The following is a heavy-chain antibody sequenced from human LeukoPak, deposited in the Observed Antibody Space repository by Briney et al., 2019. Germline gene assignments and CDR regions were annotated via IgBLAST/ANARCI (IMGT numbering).Heavy chain of an antibody. CDR3: ARALNSYSSSWYGIDY. D-gene: IGHD6-13*01. J-gene: IGHJ4*02. CDR2: IYYSGST. Sequence: PSETLSLTCTVSGGSISSSSYYWGWIRQPPGKGLEWIGTIYYSGSTYYNPSLKSRVTISVDTSKNQFSLKLSSVTAADTAVYYCARALNSYSSSWYGIDYWGQGTLVTVSS. V-gene: IGHV4-39*07. CDR1: GGSISSSSYY.